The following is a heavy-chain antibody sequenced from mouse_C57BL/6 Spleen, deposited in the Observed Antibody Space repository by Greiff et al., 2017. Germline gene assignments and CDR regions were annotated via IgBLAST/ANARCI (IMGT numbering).Heavy chain of an antibody. V-gene: IGHV1-52*01. D-gene: IGHD2-4*01. Sequence: VQLQQPGAELVRPGSSVKLSCKASGYTFTSYWMHWVKQRPIQGLEWIGNIDPSDSETHYNQKFKDKATLTVDKSSSTAYMQLSSLTSEDSAVYYCARSGDMIRFAYWGQGTLVTVSA. CDR3: ARSGDMIRFAY. CDR2: IDPSDSET. CDR1: GYTFTSYW. J-gene: IGHJ3*01.